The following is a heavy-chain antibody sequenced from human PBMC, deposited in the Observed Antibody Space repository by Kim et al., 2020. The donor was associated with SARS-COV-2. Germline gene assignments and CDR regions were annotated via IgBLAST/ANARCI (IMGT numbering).Heavy chain of an antibody. Sequence: GGSLRLSCAATGFTFSYYWMHWVRQTPGEGLVWVARISSDGSSITYADSMRGRFIAYRDNPRNTVYLQMVSLRVDDTAVYYCARDRAGGTPFDIWGQG. D-gene: IGHD6-13*01. CDR1: GFTFSYYW. J-gene: IGHJ3*02. V-gene: IGHV3-74*01. CDR3: ARDRAGGTPFDI. CDR2: ISSDGSSI.